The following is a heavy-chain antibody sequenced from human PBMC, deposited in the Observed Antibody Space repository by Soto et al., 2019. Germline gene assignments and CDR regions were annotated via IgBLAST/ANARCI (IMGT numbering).Heavy chain of an antibody. CDR2: ISSSSSTI. CDR1: GFTFSTYS. Sequence: GGSLRLSCAASGFTFSTYSMNWVRQAPGKGLEWVSYISSSSSTIFYTDSVKGRFTVSRDNAKNSLYLQMNSLRAEDTAVYYCARPTCYSDSSGPPAYCGYGTLVTVSS. D-gene: IGHD3-22*01. J-gene: IGHJ4*01. V-gene: IGHV3-48*01. CDR3: ARPTCYSDSSGPPAY.